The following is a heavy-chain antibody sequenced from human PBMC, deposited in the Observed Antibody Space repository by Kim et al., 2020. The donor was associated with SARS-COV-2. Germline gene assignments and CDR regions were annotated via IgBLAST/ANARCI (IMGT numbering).Heavy chain of an antibody. V-gene: IGHV6-1*01. D-gene: IGHD1-26*01. J-gene: IGHJ6*02. Sequence: YAVSVKSRLIINPDTSKNQFSLQLNSVTPEDTAVYYCARRLTSRGSGMGVWGQGTTVTVSS. CDR3: ARRLTSRGSGMGV.